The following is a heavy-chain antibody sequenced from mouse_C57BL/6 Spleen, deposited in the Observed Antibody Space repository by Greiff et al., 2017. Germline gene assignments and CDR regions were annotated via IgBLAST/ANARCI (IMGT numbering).Heavy chain of an antibody. V-gene: IGHV5-4*01. Sequence: EVKLVESGGGLVKPGGSLKLSCAASGFTFSSYAMSWVRQTPEKRLEWVATISDGGSYTYYPDNVKGRFTISRDNAKNNLYLQMSHLKCEDTAMYYCARDYYGSSFYFDYWGQGTTLTVSS. CDR3: ARDYYGSSFYFDY. CDR2: ISDGGSYT. D-gene: IGHD1-1*01. CDR1: GFTFSSYA. J-gene: IGHJ2*01.